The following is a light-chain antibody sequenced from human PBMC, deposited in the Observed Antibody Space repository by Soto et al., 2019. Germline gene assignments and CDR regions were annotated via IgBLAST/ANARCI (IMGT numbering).Light chain of an antibody. CDR1: SSDVGGYNY. Sequence: SVLTQPASVSGSPGQSITISCTGTSSDVGGYNYVSWYQQHPGKAPKLMIYEVSDRPSGVSNRFSGSKSGNTASLTISGLQAEDEADYYCSSYTITSTYVFGTGTKVTV. V-gene: IGLV2-14*01. CDR3: SSYTITSTYV. J-gene: IGLJ1*01. CDR2: EVS.